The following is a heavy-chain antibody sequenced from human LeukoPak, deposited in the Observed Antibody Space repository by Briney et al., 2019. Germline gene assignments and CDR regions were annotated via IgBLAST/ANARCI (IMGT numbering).Heavy chain of an antibody. CDR2: INPSTGGA. V-gene: IGHV1-2*02. D-gene: IGHD6-19*01. J-gene: IGHJ4*02. CDR1: GYTFSDYN. Sequence: ASVKVSCKASGYTFSDYNIQWVRQAPGQGLEWMAWINPSTGGANYAEKFQGRVTLTRDSSTSTAYMDLSSLKFDDTAVYYCAREGWDQRDTAAFDRWGQGTLVTVSS. CDR3: AREGWDQRDTAAFDR.